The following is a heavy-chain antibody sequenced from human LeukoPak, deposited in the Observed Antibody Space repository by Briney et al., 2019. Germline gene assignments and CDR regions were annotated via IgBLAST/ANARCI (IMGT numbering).Heavy chain of an antibody. CDR3: ARGGSWIAAAGTNDY. Sequence: ASVKVSCKASGYTFTGYYMHWVRQAPGQGLEWMGWINPNSGGTNYAQKFQGRVTMTRDTSISTAYMELSRLRSDDTAVYYCARGGSWIAAAGTNDYWGQGTLVTVSS. D-gene: IGHD6-13*01. CDR1: GYTFTGYY. J-gene: IGHJ4*02. CDR2: INPNSGGT. V-gene: IGHV1-2*02.